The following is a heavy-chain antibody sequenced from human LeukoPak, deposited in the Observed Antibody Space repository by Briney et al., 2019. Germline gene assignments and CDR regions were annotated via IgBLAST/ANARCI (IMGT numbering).Heavy chain of an antibody. J-gene: IGHJ6*02. Sequence: GGSLRLSCAASGFTFSSYAMHWVRQAPGKGLEWVAVISYDGGNKYYADSVKGRFTISRDNSKNTLYLQMNSLRAEDTAVYYCARDLSPKGYCSGGSCYSYYYGMDVWGQGTTVTVSS. CDR3: ARDLSPKGYCSGGSCYSYYYGMDV. CDR1: GFTFSSYA. V-gene: IGHV3-30*04. D-gene: IGHD2-15*01. CDR2: ISYDGGNK.